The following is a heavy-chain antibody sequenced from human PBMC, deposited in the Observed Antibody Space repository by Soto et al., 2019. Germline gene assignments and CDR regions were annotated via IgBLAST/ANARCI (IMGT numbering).Heavy chain of an antibody. V-gene: IGHV5-51*01. CDR1: GYSFTSYW. CDR3: ARQREQQLVIYDAFDI. D-gene: IGHD6-13*01. CDR2: IYPGDSDT. Sequence: GESLKISCKGSGYSFTSYWIGWVRQMPGKGLEWMGIIYPGDSDTRYSPSFQGQVTISADKSISTAYLQWSSLKASDTAMYYCARQREQQLVIYDAFDIWGQGTMVTVSS. J-gene: IGHJ3*02.